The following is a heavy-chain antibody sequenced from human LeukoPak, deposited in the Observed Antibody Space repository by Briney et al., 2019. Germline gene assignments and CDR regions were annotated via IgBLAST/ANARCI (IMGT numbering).Heavy chain of an antibody. Sequence: GGSLRLSCAAAGFTFNSYAMSWVSQAPGKGLEWVSGISGNGGTTYYADSVKARFTISRDNSKNTLYLHMDSLRAEDTAVYYCANFAFFYDSCRVYWGQGTLVIVSS. CDR3: ANFAFFYDSCRVY. V-gene: IGHV3-23*01. D-gene: IGHD3-22*01. CDR1: GFTFNSYA. CDR2: ISGNGGTT. J-gene: IGHJ4*02.